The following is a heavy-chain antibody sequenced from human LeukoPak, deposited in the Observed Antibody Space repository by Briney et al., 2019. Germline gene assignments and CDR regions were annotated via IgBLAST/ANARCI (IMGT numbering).Heavy chain of an antibody. CDR1: GGSFSGYY. CDR3: ARPRDYYYYMDV. Sequence: KPSETLSLTCAVYGGSFSGYYWSWIRQPPGKGLEWIGEINHSGSTNYNPCLKSRVTISVDTSKNQFSLKLSSVTAADTAVYYCARPRDYYYYMDVWGKGTTVTVSS. CDR2: INHSGST. J-gene: IGHJ6*03. V-gene: IGHV4-34*01.